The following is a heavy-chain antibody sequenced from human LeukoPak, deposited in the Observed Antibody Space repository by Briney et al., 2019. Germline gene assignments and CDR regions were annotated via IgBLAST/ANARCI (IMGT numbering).Heavy chain of an antibody. J-gene: IGHJ6*03. V-gene: IGHV4-39*07. CDR3: DRERGSGWYGAYYYYMDV. CDR2: IYYSGST. Sequence: PSETLSLTCTVSGGSISSSSYYWGWIRQPPGKGLEWIGSIYYSGSTYYNPSLKSRVTISVDTSKNQFSLKLSSVTAADTAVYYCDRERGSGWYGAYYYYMDVWGKGTTVTVSS. D-gene: IGHD6-19*01. CDR1: GGSISSSSYY.